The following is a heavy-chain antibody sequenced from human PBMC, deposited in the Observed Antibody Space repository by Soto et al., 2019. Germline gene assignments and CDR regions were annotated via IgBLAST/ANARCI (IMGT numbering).Heavy chain of an antibody. D-gene: IGHD3-10*01. V-gene: IGHV3-23*01. CDR3: AILGGYYYGSGSYPAQFDY. CDR1: GFTFSSYA. Sequence: PGGSLRLSCAASGFTFSSYAMSWVRQAPGKGLEWVSAISGSGGSTYYADSVKGRFTISRDNSKNTLYLQMNSLRAEDTAVYYCAILGGYYYGSGSYPAQFDYWGQGTLVTVSS. J-gene: IGHJ4*02. CDR2: ISGSGGST.